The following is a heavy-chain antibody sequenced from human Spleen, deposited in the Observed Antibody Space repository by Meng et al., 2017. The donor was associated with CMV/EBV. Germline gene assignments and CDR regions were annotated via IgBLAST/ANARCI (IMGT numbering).Heavy chain of an antibody. D-gene: IGHD1-1*01. V-gene: IGHV4-39*07. J-gene: IGHJ4*02. CDR3: GSVKRLGIDH. Sequence: LAVPESGPGLVKPSETLALTCSVSGGSLSSSTYYWGWIRQPPGKGLEWIGTMYYTGTTYYNPSLKSRVTISLNTSKNQFSLKLTSLTAADTAMYYCGSVKRLGIDHWGQGTLVTVSS. CDR2: MYYTGTT. CDR1: GGSLSSSTYY.